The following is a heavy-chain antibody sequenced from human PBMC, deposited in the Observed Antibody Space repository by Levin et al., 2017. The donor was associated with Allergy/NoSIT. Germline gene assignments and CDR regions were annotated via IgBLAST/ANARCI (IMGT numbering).Heavy chain of an antibody. J-gene: IGHJ6*03. V-gene: IGHV3-48*01. CDR3: ASVPASYCSSTSCSYYYYYMDV. CDR2: ISSSSSTI. Sequence: ASVKVSCAASGFTFSSYSMNWVRQAPGKGLEWVSYISSSSSTIYYADSVKGRFTISRDNAKNSLYLQMNSLRAEDTAVYYCASVPASYCSSTSCSYYYYYMDVWGKGTTVTVSS. D-gene: IGHD2-2*01. CDR1: GFTFSSYS.